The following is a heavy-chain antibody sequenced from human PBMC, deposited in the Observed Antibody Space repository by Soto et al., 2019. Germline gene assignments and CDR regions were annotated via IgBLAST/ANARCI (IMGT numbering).Heavy chain of an antibody. Sequence: ASVKVSCKASGGTFSNYTISWVRQAPGQGLEWMGGIIPVFGTTDYEQKFQGRVTITADGSTSTAYMKLSSLRSADTAVYYCARSSPYIVVRKPTGNQDYYGMDVWGQGTTVTVSS. J-gene: IGHJ6*02. CDR1: GGTFSNYT. CDR2: IIPVFGTT. D-gene: IGHD2-2*01. V-gene: IGHV1-69*13. CDR3: ARSSPYIVVRKPTGNQDYYGMDV.